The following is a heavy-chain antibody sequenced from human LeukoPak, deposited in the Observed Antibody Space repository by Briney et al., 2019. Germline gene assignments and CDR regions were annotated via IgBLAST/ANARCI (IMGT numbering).Heavy chain of an antibody. Sequence: GGSLRPSCAASGFTFSSYAMHWVRQAPGKGLEWVAFIRYDGINKDYADSVKGPFTISRDNFKNMLYLQMSSLRAEDTAVYYCAKDRNVWGTYPLYFDYWGQGTLVTVSS. CDR1: GFTFSSYA. CDR2: IRYDGINK. V-gene: IGHV3-30*02. CDR3: AKDRNVWGTYPLYFDY. D-gene: IGHD3-16*02. J-gene: IGHJ4*02.